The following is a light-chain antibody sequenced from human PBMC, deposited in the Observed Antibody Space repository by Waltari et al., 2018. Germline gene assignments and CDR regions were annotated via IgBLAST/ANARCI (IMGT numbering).Light chain of an antibody. Sequence: DIVMTQSPDSLAVSLGERATIHCKSSQPVLYSANNKNYLAWYQQKPGQPPKLLIFLASSRESGVPDRFSGSGSVTDFTLTISSLQAEDVAVYYCHQFYVAPHTFGQGTRLVIK. CDR1: QPVLYSANNKNY. CDR3: HQFYVAPHT. CDR2: LAS. J-gene: IGKJ2*01. V-gene: IGKV4-1*01.